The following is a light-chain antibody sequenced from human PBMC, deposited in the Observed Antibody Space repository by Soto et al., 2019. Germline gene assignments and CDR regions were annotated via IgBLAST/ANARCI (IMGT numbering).Light chain of an antibody. CDR2: DNN. J-gene: IGLJ2*01. Sequence: QSVLTQPPSVSAAPGQKVTISCSGSSSNIGNNYVSWYQQLPGTAPKLLIYDNNKRPSGNPDRFSGSKSGTSATLGITGLQTGDEADYYCGTWDSSLSAAVFGGGTKLTVL. CDR1: SSNIGNNY. V-gene: IGLV1-51*01. CDR3: GTWDSSLSAAV.